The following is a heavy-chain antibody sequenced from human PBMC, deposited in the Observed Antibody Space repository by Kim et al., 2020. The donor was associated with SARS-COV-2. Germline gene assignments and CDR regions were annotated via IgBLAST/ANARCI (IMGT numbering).Heavy chain of an antibody. CDR1: GYTFTSYG. Sequence: ASVKVSCKASGYTFTSYGISWVRQAPGQGLEWMGWISAYNGNTNYAQKLQGRVTMTTDTSTSTAYMELRSLRSDDTAVYYCARGALLLWFGELLNGPFDYWGQGTLVTVSS. J-gene: IGHJ4*02. CDR3: ARGALLLWFGELLNGPFDY. D-gene: IGHD3-10*01. V-gene: IGHV1-18*01. CDR2: ISAYNGNT.